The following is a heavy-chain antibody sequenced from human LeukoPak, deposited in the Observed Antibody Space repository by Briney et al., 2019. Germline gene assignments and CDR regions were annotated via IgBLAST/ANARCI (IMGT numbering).Heavy chain of an antibody. CDR1: GGSFIGYY. CDR2: INHSGST. CDR3: ARADYCSSTSCYNPPYNWFDP. V-gene: IGHV4-34*01. D-gene: IGHD2-2*02. Sequence: PSETLSLTFAVYGGSFIGYYWSWIRQPPGKGLDWIGEINHSGSTNYNPSLKSRVTISVDTSKNQFSLKLSSVTAADTAVYYCARADYCSSTSCYNPPYNWFDPWGQGTLVTVSS. J-gene: IGHJ5*02.